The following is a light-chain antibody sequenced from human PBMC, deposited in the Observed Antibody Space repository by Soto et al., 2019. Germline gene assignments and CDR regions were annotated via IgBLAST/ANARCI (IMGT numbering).Light chain of an antibody. CDR2: AAS. Sequence: DIQMTQSPSSLSASLGNRVTITCRRSQAISNYLPWNQQKPGKVPKLLIYAASTLQSGVPSRFSGSGSGTDFTLTISSLQPEDVATYYCQNYNSAPFTFGGGTKVEIK. CDR3: QNYNSAPFT. V-gene: IGKV1-27*01. CDR1: QAISNY. J-gene: IGKJ4*01.